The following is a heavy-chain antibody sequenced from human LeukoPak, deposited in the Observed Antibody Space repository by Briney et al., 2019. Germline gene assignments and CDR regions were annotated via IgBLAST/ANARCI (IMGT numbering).Heavy chain of an antibody. D-gene: IGHD6-6*01. CDR2: MNPISGNT. Sequence: ASVKVSCKASGYTFSNNDINWVRQATGQGLEWMGWMNPISGNTGFAQKFQGRVTITRITSISTAYMEMSSLRSDDTAVYYCARDRIAARHNWFDPWGQGTLVTVSS. CDR3: ARDRIAARHNWFDP. J-gene: IGHJ5*02. CDR1: GYTFSNND. V-gene: IGHV1-8*03.